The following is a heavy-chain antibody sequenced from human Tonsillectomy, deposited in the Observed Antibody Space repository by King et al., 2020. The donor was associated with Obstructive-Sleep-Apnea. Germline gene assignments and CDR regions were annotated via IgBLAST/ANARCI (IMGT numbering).Heavy chain of an antibody. CDR1: GFTVRSNY. CDR2: IYSGGST. Sequence: VQLVESGGGLVQPGESLRLSCAASGFTVRSNYMNWVRQAPGKGLEWVSIIYSGGSTYYADSLRGRFTISRDNSKNTLYLQMNSLRADETAVYYCARDYYGSGNFYWGQGTLVTVSS. D-gene: IGHD3-10*01. V-gene: IGHV3-66*01. CDR3: ARDYYGSGNFY. J-gene: IGHJ4*02.